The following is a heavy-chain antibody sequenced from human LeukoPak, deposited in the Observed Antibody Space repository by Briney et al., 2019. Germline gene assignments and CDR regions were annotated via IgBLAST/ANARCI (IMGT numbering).Heavy chain of an antibody. CDR3: ARGKALITSGTFDL. D-gene: IGHD3-10*01. J-gene: IGHJ3*01. CDR2: VYYSGST. Sequence: SQTLSLTCAVSGGSISSATYSWIWIRQPPGKGLEWIGYVYYSGSTYYNPSLKSRVAISLDTSKNQFSLRLTSVTAADTAVYYCARGKALITSGTFDLWGQGTKVTVSS. CDR1: GGSISSATYS. V-gene: IGHV4-30-4*07.